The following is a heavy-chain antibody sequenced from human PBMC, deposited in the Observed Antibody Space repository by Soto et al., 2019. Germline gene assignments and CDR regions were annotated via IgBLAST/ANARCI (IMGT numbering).Heavy chain of an antibody. V-gene: IGHV3-74*01. CDR1: GFTFSSYW. J-gene: IGHJ3*02. CDR3: ARNRGGGLRPADI. Sequence: SLRLSCAASGFTFSSYWMHWVRQAPGKGLVWVSRIKSDGSTTTYADSVKGRFTISRDNAMNTLYLQMNSLRAEDTAVYYCARNRGGGLRPADIWGQGTMVTVSS. CDR2: IKSDGSTT. D-gene: IGHD4-17*01.